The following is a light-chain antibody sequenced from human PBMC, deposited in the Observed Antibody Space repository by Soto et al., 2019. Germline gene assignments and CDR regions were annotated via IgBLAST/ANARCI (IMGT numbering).Light chain of an antibody. V-gene: IGKV3-11*01. CDR2: DAS. CDR3: QQRSNWPPWT. J-gene: IGKJ3*01. CDR1: PSVHAY. Sequence: EVVLTHFPATLSLSPGERATLSCRASPSVHAYLAWYQQKPGQPPRLLIYDASNRATGVPPSFSGSGSGTDFTLTISSLEPEDAAVYYCQQRSNWPPWTFGPGTKVDF.